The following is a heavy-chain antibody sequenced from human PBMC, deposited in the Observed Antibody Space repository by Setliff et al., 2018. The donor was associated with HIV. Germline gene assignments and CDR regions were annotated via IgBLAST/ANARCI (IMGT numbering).Heavy chain of an antibody. CDR1: GYTFTGYY. CDR3: ARAAGYSSSWHRYAFEI. J-gene: IGHJ3*02. CDR2: IDPNSGDT. D-gene: IGHD6-13*01. V-gene: IGHV1-2*02. Sequence: ASVKVSCKASGYTFTGYYLHWVRQAPGQGLEWMGWIDPNSGDTNYEQKFQGRVSMTRDTSISTVYMELSSLRSDDTAVYYCARAAGYSSSWHRYAFEIWGQGPMVTVSS.